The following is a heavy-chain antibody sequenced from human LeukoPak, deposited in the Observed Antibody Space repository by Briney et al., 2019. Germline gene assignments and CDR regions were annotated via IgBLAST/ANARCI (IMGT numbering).Heavy chain of an antibody. V-gene: IGHV3-48*01. J-gene: IGHJ5*02. CDR1: GFTFSSYS. CDR3: ARDGSSGWTYNWFDP. D-gene: IGHD6-19*01. Sequence: GGSLRLSCAASGFTFSSYSMNWVRQAPGKGLEWVSYISSSSSTIYYADSVKGRFTISRDNAKNSLYLQMHSLRAEDTAVYYCARDGSSGWTYNWFDPWGQGTLVTVSS. CDR2: ISSSSSTI.